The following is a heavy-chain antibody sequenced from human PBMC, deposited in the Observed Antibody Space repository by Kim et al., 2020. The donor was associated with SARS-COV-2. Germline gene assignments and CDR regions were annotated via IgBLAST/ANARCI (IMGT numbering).Heavy chain of an antibody. D-gene: IGHD3-22*01. CDR2: INHSGST. CDR1: GGSFSGYY. J-gene: IGHJ4*02. CDR3: ARAHYDSSGYYDY. Sequence: SETLSLTCAVYGGSFSGYYWSWIRQPPGKGLEWIGEINHSGSTNYNPSLKSRVTISVDTSKNQFSLKLSSVTAADTAVYYCARAHYDSSGYYDYWGQGTLVTGSS. V-gene: IGHV4-34*01.